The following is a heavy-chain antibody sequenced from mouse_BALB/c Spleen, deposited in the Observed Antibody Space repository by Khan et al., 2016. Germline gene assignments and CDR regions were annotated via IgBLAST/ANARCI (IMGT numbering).Heavy chain of an antibody. J-gene: IGHJ4*01. V-gene: IGHV4-1*02. Sequence: EVELVESGGGLVQPGGSLKLSCAASGFDFSSYWMSWVRQAPGKGLEWIGEINPDSSTTNYTQSLKDKFIISRDNAKNTLYLHMRKVRYEDTDLYSCARPRTTVVEDYAMDYWGQGTSVTVSS. CDR2: INPDSSTT. D-gene: IGHD1-1*01. CDR1: GFDFSSYW. CDR3: ARPRTTVVEDYAMDY.